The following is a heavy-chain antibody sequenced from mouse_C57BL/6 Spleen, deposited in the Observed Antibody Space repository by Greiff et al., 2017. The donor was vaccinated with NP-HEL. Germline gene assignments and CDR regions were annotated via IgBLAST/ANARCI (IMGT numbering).Heavy chain of an antibody. D-gene: IGHD1-1*01. CDR2: INPGSGGT. CDR1: GYAFTNYL. V-gene: IGHV1-54*01. CDR3: ARRGYGSSYWYFDV. J-gene: IGHJ1*03. Sequence: QVQLQQSGAELVRPGTSVKVSCKASGYAFTNYLIEWVKQRPGQGPEWIGVINPGSGGTNYNEKFKGKATLTADKSSSTAYMQLSSLTSEDSAVYFCARRGYGSSYWYFDVWGTGTTVTVSS.